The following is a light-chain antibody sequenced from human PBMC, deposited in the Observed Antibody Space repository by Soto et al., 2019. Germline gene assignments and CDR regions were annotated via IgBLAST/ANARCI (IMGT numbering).Light chain of an antibody. CDR3: QSYDSSLSAVV. CDR2: GNS. Sequence: QSVLTQPPSVSGAPGQRVTISCTGSSSNIGAGYDVHWYQQLPGTVPKVLIYGNSNRPSGVPDRFSGSKSGTSASLAITGLQAEDEPDYYCQSYDSSLSAVVFGGGTKLTVL. J-gene: IGLJ2*01. V-gene: IGLV1-40*01. CDR1: SSNIGAGYD.